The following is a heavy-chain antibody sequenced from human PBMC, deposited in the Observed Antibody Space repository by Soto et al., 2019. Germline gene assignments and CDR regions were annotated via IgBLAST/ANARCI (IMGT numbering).Heavy chain of an antibody. CDR3: AHVYGGYANFDY. D-gene: IGHD5-12*01. J-gene: IGHJ4*02. CDR2: IYWDDDK. V-gene: IGHV2-5*02. CDR1: GFSLSTSGVG. Sequence: QITLKESGPTLVKPTQTLTLTCAFSGFSLSTSGVGVGWIRQPPGKALEWLALIYWDDDKRYSPSLKSRLTITKDTSKNQVVLTMTNMDPVDTATYYCAHVYGGYANFDYWGQGTLVTVSS.